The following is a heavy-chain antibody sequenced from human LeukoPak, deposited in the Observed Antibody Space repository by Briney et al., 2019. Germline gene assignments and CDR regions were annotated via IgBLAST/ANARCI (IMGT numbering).Heavy chain of an antibody. CDR2: TNADATTT. CDR1: GFALSNYY. V-gene: IGHV3-74*01. Sequence: GGSLRLSCVASGFALSNYYMHWVRQPPGRGLVWVSHTNADATTTRYADSVKGRFTVSRDDAKNTLYLEMSSLRAEDTAVYYCARDDVGPNTYDIWGQGTMVTVSS. J-gene: IGHJ3*02. CDR3: ARDDVGPNTYDI. D-gene: IGHD1-26*01.